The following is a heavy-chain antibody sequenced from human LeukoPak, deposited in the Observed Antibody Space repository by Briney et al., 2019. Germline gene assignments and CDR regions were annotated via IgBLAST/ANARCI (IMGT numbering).Heavy chain of an antibody. J-gene: IGHJ4*02. D-gene: IGHD6-19*01. CDR1: GGSFSGYY. CDR3: ARGQDSSGWFGTLNY. Sequence: SETLSLTCAAYGGSFSGYYWSWIRQPPGKGLEWIGEINHSGSTNYNPSLKSRVTISVDTSKNQFSLKLSSVTAADTAVYYCARGQDSSGWFGTLNYWGQGTLVTVSS. CDR2: INHSGST. V-gene: IGHV4-34*01.